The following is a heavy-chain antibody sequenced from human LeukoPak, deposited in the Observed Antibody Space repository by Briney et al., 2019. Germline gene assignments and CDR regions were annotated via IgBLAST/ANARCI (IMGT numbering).Heavy chain of an antibody. Sequence: SETLSLTCTVSGGSIRSYYWSWIRQPPGKGLEWIGYIYYSGSTNYNPSLKSRVTISVDTSKNQFSLKLSSVTAADTAVYYCARAYYYDSSGYPLFGYWGQGTLVTVSS. J-gene: IGHJ4*02. CDR2: IYYSGST. CDR1: GGSIRSYY. V-gene: IGHV4-59*08. D-gene: IGHD3-22*01. CDR3: ARAYYYDSSGYPLFGY.